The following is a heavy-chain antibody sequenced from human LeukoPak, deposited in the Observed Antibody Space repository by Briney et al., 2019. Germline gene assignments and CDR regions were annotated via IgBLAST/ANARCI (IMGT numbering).Heavy chain of an antibody. CDR3: AKASGSATGSSTSCYEN. J-gene: IGHJ4*02. CDR1: GFTFSSYG. V-gene: IGHV3-30*18. Sequence: EGSLRLSCAASGFTFSSYGMHWVRQAPGKGLEWVAVISYDGSNKYYANSVKGRFTISRDNSKNTPSLQMNSLRAQDTAVYYCAKASGSATGSSTSCYENWGQGTLVTVSS. CDR2: ISYDGSNK. D-gene: IGHD2-2*01.